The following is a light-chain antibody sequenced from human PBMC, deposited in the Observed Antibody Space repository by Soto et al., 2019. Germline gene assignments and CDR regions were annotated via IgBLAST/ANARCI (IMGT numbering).Light chain of an antibody. Sequence: DIQMTQSPTSLSTSVGDRVTITCQASQDINDHLNWFQQKPGKAPKLLIYDTSSLETGVPSRFSGSGSGTVFTFTISSLQPDDSATYFCQQYANLPLTFGGGTQVEIK. V-gene: IGKV1-33*01. CDR3: QQYANLPLT. CDR1: QDINDH. J-gene: IGKJ4*01. CDR2: DTS.